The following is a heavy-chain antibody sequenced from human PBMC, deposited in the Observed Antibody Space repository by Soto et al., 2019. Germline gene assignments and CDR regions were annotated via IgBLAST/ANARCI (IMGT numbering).Heavy chain of an antibody. Sequence: GASVKVSCKASGYTFTSYGISWVRQAPGQGLEWMGWISAYNGNTNYAQKLQGRVTMTTDTSTSTAYMELRSLRSDDTAVYYCARVNPYYYDSSGYYRSWGQGTLVTVSS. V-gene: IGHV1-18*01. CDR1: GYTFTSYG. CDR3: ARVNPYYYDSSGYYRS. J-gene: IGHJ4*02. D-gene: IGHD3-22*01. CDR2: ISAYNGNT.